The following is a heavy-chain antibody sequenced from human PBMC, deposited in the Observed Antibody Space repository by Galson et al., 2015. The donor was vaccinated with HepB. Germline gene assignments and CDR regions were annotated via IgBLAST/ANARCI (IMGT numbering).Heavy chain of an antibody. J-gene: IGHJ5*02. CDR3: AKGRTAAAGAGNWFDP. CDR2: ISGSGGST. Sequence: SLRLSCAASGFTFSSYAMSWVRQAPGKGLEWVSAISGSGGSTYYADSVKGRFTISRDNSKNTLYLQMNSLRAEDTAVYYCAKGRTAAAGAGNWFDPWGQGTLVTVSS. V-gene: IGHV3-23*01. CDR1: GFTFSSYA. D-gene: IGHD6-13*01.